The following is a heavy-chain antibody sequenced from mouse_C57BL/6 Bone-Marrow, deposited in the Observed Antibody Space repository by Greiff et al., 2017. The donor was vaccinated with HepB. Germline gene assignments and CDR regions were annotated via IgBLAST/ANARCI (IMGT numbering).Heavy chain of an antibody. Sequence: GLEWIGRIDPNSGGTKYNEKFKSKATLTVDKPSSTAYMQLSSLTSEDSAVYYCARRIPHYYGSSYGYFDVWGTGTTVTVSS. V-gene: IGHV1-72*01. D-gene: IGHD1-1*01. CDR3: ARRIPHYYGSSYGYFDV. J-gene: IGHJ1*03. CDR2: IDPNSGGT.